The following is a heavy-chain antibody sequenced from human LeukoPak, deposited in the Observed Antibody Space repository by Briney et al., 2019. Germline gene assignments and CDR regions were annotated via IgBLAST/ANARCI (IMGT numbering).Heavy chain of an antibody. D-gene: IGHD2-8*01. J-gene: IGHJ4*02. CDR1: GFTFSTYD. CDR2: ITSTSNHI. CDR3: ARADGFDY. V-gene: IGHV3-21*01. Sequence: KPGGSLRLSCVASGFTFSTYDMNWVRQAPGKGLEWVSAITSTSNHINYADSVKGRFTISRDNAKNSLYLQMKSLRAEDTAVYYCARADGFDYWGQGTLVTVSS.